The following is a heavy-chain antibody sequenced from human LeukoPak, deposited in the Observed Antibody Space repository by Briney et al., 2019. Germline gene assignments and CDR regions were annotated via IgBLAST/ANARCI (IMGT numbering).Heavy chain of an antibody. CDR3: AKDPPTVMANAFHI. D-gene: IGHD5-18*01. J-gene: IGHJ3*02. CDR1: GFTFSSYG. Sequence: GGSLRLSCAASGFTFSSYGMSWVRQAPGKGLEWVSSISGSGGTTYYADSVKGRFTISRYNSKNTLYLQMNSLRADDTAVYSCAKDPPTVMANAFHIWGQGTMVTVS. V-gene: IGHV3-23*01. CDR2: ISGSGGTT.